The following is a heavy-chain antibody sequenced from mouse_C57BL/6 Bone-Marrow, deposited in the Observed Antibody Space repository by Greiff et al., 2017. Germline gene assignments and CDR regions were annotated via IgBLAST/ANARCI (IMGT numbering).Heavy chain of an antibody. D-gene: IGHD1-1*01. J-gene: IGHJ2*01. Sequence: VQLVESGPELVKPGASVKISCKASGYAFSSSWMNWVKQRPGKGLEWIGRIYPGDGDTNYNGKFKGKATLTADKSSSTAYMQLSSLTSEDSAVYFCATHYYGSRLYYFDYWGQGTTLTVSS. CDR2: IYPGDGDT. CDR1: GYAFSSSW. CDR3: ATHYYGSRLYYFDY. V-gene: IGHV1-82*01.